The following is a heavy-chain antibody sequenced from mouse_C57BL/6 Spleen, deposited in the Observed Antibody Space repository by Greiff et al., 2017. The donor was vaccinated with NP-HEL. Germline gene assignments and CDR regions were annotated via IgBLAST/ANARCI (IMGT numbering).Heavy chain of an antibody. CDR1: GFTFSDYY. V-gene: IGHV5-16*01. D-gene: IGHD4-1*01. CDR3: ATGNQAWFAY. CDR2: INYDGSST. J-gene: IGHJ3*01. Sequence: EVKLVESEGGLVQPGSSMKLSCTASGFTFSDYYMAWVRQVPEKGLEWVANINYDGSSTYYLDSLKSRFIISRDNAKNILYLQMSSLKSEDTATYYCATGNQAWFAYWGQGTLVTVSA.